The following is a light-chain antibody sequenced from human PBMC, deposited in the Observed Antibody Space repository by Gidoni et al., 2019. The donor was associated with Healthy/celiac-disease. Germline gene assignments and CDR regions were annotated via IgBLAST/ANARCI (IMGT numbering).Light chain of an antibody. CDR1: QSLLHTKGYNY. V-gene: IGKV2-28*01. CDR3: MQGLQTPVT. Sequence: DIVMTQSPVSLPVTPGKPASISCRSSQSLLHTKGYNYLDWYLQKPGQSPQLLIYLGSSRASGVPDRFSGSGSGTDFTLKISRVEAEDVGVSYCMQGLQTPVTFGQGTRLEIK. J-gene: IGKJ5*01. CDR2: LGS.